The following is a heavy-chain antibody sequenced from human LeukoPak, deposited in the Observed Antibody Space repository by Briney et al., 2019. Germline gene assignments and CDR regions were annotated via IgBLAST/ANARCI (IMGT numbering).Heavy chain of an antibody. CDR1: EFIFRNYA. D-gene: IGHD1-26*01. V-gene: IGHV3-23*01. J-gene: IGHJ4*02. CDR3: ARRMGGTPDY. Sequence: GRPLPLSWEASEFIFRNYAMAWVRQAPPPPPEPLSALGGDAVGKDYADSVKGRFTISRDNSKNTLFVQMYSLSAEDTALYYCARRMGGTPDYWGLGTLVTVSS. CDR2: LGGDAVGK.